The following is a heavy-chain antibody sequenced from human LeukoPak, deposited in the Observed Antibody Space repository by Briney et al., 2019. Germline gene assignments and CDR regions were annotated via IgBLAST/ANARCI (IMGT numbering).Heavy chain of an antibody. V-gene: IGHV1-18*04. Sequence: ASVTVSCKASTYSFSSYGISWVRQAPGQGLEWMGWIGAYSGNSNYAQNFQGRVTMTTDTSTGTAYMELRSLRSDDTAVYYCARDSSTYYGSEYFQYWGQGTLVTDSS. CDR1: TYSFSSYG. J-gene: IGHJ1*01. CDR2: IGAYSGNS. D-gene: IGHD3-22*01. CDR3: ARDSSTYYGSEYFQY.